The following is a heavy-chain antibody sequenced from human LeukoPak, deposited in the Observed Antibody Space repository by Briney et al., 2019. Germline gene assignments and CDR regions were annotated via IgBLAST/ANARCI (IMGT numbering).Heavy chain of an antibody. CDR3: ARESHTVTSFDY. V-gene: IGHV4-34*01. Sequence: SETLSLTXAVYGESFSGFYWSWIRQSPGKGLEWIGEIDHSGTTNYNPSLKSRVTISVDTSKNQFSLKLSSVTAADTAVYYCARESHTVTSFDYWGQRTLVTVSS. CDR1: GESFSGFY. CDR2: IDHSGTT. D-gene: IGHD4-17*01. J-gene: IGHJ4*02.